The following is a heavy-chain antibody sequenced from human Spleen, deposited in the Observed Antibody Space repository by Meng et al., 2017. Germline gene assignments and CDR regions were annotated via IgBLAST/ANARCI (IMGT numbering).Heavy chain of an antibody. J-gene: IGHJ4*02. V-gene: IGHV4-34*01. CDR1: GVSFSDYY. Sequence: QVQLQAVGAGLVEPSEPLSLTCLASGVSFSDYYWSWIRQPPGKGLEWIGEINHSGSTNYNPSLESRATISVDTSQNNLSLKLSSVTAADSAVYYCARGPTTMAHDFDYWGQGTLVTVSS. D-gene: IGHD4-11*01. CDR3: ARGPTTMAHDFDY. CDR2: INHSGST.